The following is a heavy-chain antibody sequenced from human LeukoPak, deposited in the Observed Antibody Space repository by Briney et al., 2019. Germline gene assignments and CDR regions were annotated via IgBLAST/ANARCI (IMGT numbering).Heavy chain of an antibody. CDR2: IYTSGST. V-gene: IGHV4-61*02. Sequence: PSETLSLTCTVSGGSISSGSYYWSWIRQPAGKGLEWIGRIYTSGSTNYNPSLKSRVTISVDTSKNQFSLKLSSVTAADTAVYYCARDGLPAVDRWFDSWGQGTLVTVSS. J-gene: IGHJ5*01. CDR3: ARDGLPAVDRWFDS. CDR1: GGSISSGSYY. D-gene: IGHD3-22*01.